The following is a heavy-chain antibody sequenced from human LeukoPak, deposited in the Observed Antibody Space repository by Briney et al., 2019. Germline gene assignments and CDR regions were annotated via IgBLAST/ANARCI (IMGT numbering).Heavy chain of an antibody. CDR1: GGSISSSSYY. CDR3: ARLMYSSGWYFDY. V-gene: IGHV4-39*01. D-gene: IGHD6-19*01. J-gene: IGHJ4*02. CDR2: IYYSGST. Sequence: PSETLSLTCTVSGGSISSSSYYWGWIRQPPGKGLEWIGSIYYSGSTYYNPSLKSRVTISVDTSKNQFSLKLSSVTAADTAVYYCARLMYSSGWYFDYWGQGTLVTASS.